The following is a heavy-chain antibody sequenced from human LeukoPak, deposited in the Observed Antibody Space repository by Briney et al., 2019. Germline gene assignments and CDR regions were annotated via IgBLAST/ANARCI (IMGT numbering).Heavy chain of an antibody. CDR1: GYTFTSYG. V-gene: IGHV1-18*04. Sequence: GASVKVSCKAAGYTFTSYGISWVRQAPGQGLEWMGWISAYNVNTNYAQKLQGRVTMTTDTSTSTVYMELRSLRSDDTAVYYCARGGLYCSSTSCYGIEYWGQGTLVTVSS. CDR3: ARGGLYCSSTSCYGIEY. J-gene: IGHJ4*02. CDR2: ISAYNVNT. D-gene: IGHD2-2*01.